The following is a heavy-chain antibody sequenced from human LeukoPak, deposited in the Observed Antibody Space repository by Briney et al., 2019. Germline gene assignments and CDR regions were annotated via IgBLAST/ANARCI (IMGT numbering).Heavy chain of an antibody. D-gene: IGHD5-12*01. J-gene: IGHJ6*03. CDR1: GGSISSSSYY. CDR2: IYYSGST. V-gene: IGHV4-39*07. Sequence: SETLSLTCTVSGGSISSSSYYWGWIRQPPGKGLEWIGSIYYSGSTYYNPSLKSRVTISVDTSKNQFSLNVSSVTAADTAVYYCARATSSYFYYMDVWGKGTTVTISS. CDR3: ARATSSYFYYMDV.